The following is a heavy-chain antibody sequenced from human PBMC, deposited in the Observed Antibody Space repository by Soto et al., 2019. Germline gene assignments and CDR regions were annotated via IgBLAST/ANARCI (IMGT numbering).Heavy chain of an antibody. CDR3: AKDTSRGSGWTDAFDI. CDR1: GFTFSSYG. V-gene: IGHV3-30*18. Sequence: QVQLVESGGGVVQPGRSLRLSCAASGFTFSSYGMHWVRQAPGKGLEWVAVISYDGSNKYYADSVKGRFTISRDKSKNTLYLQMNSLRAEDTAVYYCAKDTSRGSGWTDAFDIWGQGTMVTVSS. J-gene: IGHJ3*02. D-gene: IGHD6-19*01. CDR2: ISYDGSNK.